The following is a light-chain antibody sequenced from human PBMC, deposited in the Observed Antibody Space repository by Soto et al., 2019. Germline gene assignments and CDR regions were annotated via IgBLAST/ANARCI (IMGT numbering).Light chain of an antibody. J-gene: IGKJ5*01. Sequence: DIQMTQSPPSQSASVGDIVTITCRASQSISTYLNWYHQKPGKAPDLLIYAASSLKSGVPSRFSGSGSGTHFTLTITGLQPADFATYCCQQNFSIPITSGQPSRLAI. CDR1: QSISTY. CDR2: AAS. CDR3: QQNFSIPIT. V-gene: IGKV1-39*01.